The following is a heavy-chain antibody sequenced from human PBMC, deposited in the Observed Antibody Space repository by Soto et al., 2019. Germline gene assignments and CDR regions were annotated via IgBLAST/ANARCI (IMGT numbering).Heavy chain of an antibody. V-gene: IGHV3-15*01. Sequence: EVQLVESGGGLLKPGGSLRLSCAASGFTFNNAWLSWVRQAPGKGLEWVARIKSKIDGGKTDYATPVKGRFTISRDDSKNTVYLQVNSLKTEDTAVYYCTTDLGGYCSSGGCFYYLYGVDVRGQGTTVTVS. J-gene: IGHJ6*02. CDR3: TTDLGGYCSSGGCFYYLYGVDV. CDR1: GFTFNNAW. CDR2: IKSKIDGGKT. D-gene: IGHD2-15*01.